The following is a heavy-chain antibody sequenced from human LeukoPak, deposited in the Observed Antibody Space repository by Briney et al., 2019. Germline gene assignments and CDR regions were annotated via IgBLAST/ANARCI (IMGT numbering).Heavy chain of an antibody. D-gene: IGHD2-21*02. CDR1: GFTFSNYW. Sequence: GGSLRLSCAASGFTFSNYWMNWVRQAPGKGLEWVSSISSSSSYIYYADSVKGRFTISRDNAKNSLYLQMNSLRAEDTAVYYCARGVRGIYCGGDCPTGPFDIWGQGTMVTVSS. J-gene: IGHJ3*02. CDR2: ISSSSSYI. V-gene: IGHV3-21*01. CDR3: ARGVRGIYCGGDCPTGPFDI.